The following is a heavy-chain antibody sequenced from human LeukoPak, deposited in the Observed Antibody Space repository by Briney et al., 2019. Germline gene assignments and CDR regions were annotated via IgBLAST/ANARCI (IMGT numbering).Heavy chain of an antibody. D-gene: IGHD4-23*01. Sequence: GASVKVSCKASGYTFTGYYMHWVRQAPGQGLEWMAWLNPNSGDTDSAQKFQGRFTMTRDTSITTAYLELSSLRSDDTAVYYCARAPAGGPFDNWGQGTLVTVSS. CDR2: LNPNSGDT. J-gene: IGHJ4*02. CDR1: GYTFTGYY. CDR3: ARAPAGGPFDN. V-gene: IGHV1-2*02.